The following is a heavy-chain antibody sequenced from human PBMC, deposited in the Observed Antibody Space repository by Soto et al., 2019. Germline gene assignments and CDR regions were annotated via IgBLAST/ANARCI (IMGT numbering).Heavy chain of an antibody. D-gene: IGHD6-6*01. V-gene: IGHV3-9*01. Sequence: GGSLRLSCAASGFTFDDYAMHWVRQAPGKGLEWVSGISWNSGSIGYADSVKGRFTISRDNAKNSLYLQMNSLRAEDTALYYCAKDRVAARRGIDAFDIWGQGTMVTVSS. CDR3: AKDRVAARRGIDAFDI. J-gene: IGHJ3*02. CDR2: ISWNSGSI. CDR1: GFTFDDYA.